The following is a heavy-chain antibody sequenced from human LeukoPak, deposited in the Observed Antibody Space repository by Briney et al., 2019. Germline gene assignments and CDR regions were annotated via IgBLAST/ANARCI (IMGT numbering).Heavy chain of an antibody. CDR3: ARPQKNGYNFEW. V-gene: IGHV3-30*04. CDR2: TGIDGRSQ. Sequence: TGGSLRLSCEASGFNFNEFALHWVRQAPGRGPEWVAVTGIDGRSQSCADSVKGRFTISRDISRRTLFLQMKSLRPEDTAVYYCARPQKNGYNFEWWGQGTLVTVSS. J-gene: IGHJ4*02. D-gene: IGHD5-24*01. CDR1: GFNFNEFA.